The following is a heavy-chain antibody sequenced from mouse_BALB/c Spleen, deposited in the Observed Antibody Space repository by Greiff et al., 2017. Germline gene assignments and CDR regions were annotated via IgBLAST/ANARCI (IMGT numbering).Heavy chain of an antibody. V-gene: IGHV7-3*02. CDR2: IRNKANGYTT. Sequence: EVKVVESGGGLVQPGGSLRLSCATSGFTFTDYYMSWVRQPPGKALEWLGFIRNKANGYTTEYSASVKGRFTISRDNSQSILYLQMNTLRAEDSATYYCARDNPPRAMDYWGQGTSVTVSS. D-gene: IGHD2-10*02. J-gene: IGHJ4*01. CDR1: GFTFTDYY. CDR3: ARDNPPRAMDY.